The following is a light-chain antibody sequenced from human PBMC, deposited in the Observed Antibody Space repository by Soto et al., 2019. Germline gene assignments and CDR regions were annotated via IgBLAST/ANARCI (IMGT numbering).Light chain of an antibody. Sequence: QSALTQPPSASGSPGQSVTISCTGTSSDVGGYNYVSWYQQHPGKAPKLMIYEVSKRPSGVPDRFSGSKSGNTASLTVSGLRAEDEADYYCSSYAGSNNLHVVFGGGTKLTVL. CDR3: SSYAGSNNLHVV. CDR2: EVS. J-gene: IGLJ2*01. CDR1: SSDVGGYNY. V-gene: IGLV2-8*01.